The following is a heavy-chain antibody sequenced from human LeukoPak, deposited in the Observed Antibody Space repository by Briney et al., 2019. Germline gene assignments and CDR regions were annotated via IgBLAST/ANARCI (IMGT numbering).Heavy chain of an antibody. CDR3: ARDRYDILTGYVRFDY. Sequence: GGSLRLSCAASGFTFSSYSMNWVRQAPGRGLEWVSYISSSSSTIYYADSVKGRFTISRDNAKNSLYLQMNSLRAEDTAVYYCARDRYDILTGYVRFDYWGQGTLVTVSS. J-gene: IGHJ4*02. CDR1: GFTFSSYS. V-gene: IGHV3-48*01. D-gene: IGHD3-9*01. CDR2: ISSSSSTI.